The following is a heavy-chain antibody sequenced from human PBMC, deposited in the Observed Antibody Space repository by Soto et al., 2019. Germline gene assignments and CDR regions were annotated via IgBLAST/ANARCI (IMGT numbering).Heavy chain of an antibody. Sequence: WGSLSVSCAACGFTFSSYGMHRVRQAPGKGLEWVAVISYDGSNKYYADSVKGRFTISRDNYKNTLYLQMNSLRAEDTAVYYCAKEEPTYNWNDEAPFDYWGEGTLVTVSS. V-gene: IGHV3-30*18. D-gene: IGHD1-1*01. CDR1: GFTFSSYG. CDR3: AKEEPTYNWNDEAPFDY. CDR2: ISYDGSNK. J-gene: IGHJ4*02.